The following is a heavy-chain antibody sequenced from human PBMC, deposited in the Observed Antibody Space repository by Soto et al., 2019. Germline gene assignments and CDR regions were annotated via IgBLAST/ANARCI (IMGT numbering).Heavy chain of an antibody. CDR3: AKDQSGGYCSSTSCYGGGHDY. D-gene: IGHD2-2*01. CDR2: ISGSGGST. Sequence: GGSLRLSCAASGFTFSSYAMSWVRQAPGKGLEWVSAISGSGGSTYYADSVKGRFTISRDNSKNTLYLQMNSLRAEDTAVYYCAKDQSGGYCSSTSCYGGGHDYWGQGTLVTVSS. V-gene: IGHV3-23*01. J-gene: IGHJ4*02. CDR1: GFTFSSYA.